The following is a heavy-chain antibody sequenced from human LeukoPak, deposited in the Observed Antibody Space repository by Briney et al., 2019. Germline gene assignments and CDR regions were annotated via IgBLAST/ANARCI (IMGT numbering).Heavy chain of an antibody. V-gene: IGHV3-23*01. CDR2: ISGPGEFT. J-gene: IGHJ4*02. CDR3: AKVGYGDLDQ. CDR1: GFMFSSYA. D-gene: IGHD4-17*01. Sequence: GGSLRLSRAASGFMFSSYAMTWDRQAPGKGLEWVSSISGPGEFTYYAESVKGRCTISRDNPENTVYLQMNRLRVDDTAVYYCAKVGYGDLDQWGQGTLVPVSS.